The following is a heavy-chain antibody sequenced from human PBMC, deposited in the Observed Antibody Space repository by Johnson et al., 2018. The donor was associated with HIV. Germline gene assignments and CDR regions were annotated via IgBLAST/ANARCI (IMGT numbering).Heavy chain of an antibody. CDR1: GFTFDDYA. CDR3: ATDVPSAPYYNAFDI. CDR2: ISWNSGSI. V-gene: IGHV3-9*01. J-gene: IGHJ3*02. D-gene: IGHD1-26*01. Sequence: VQLVESGGGLVQPGGSLRLSCAVSGFTFDDYAMHWVRQAPGKGLEWVSGISWNSGSIGYADSVKGRFTISRDNAKNSLYLQMNSLRAEDTALYYCATDVPSAPYYNAFDIWGQGTMVTVSS.